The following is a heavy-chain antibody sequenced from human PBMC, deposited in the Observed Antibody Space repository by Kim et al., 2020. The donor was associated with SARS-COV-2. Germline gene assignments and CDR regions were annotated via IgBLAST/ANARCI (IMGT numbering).Heavy chain of an antibody. D-gene: IGHD2-21*01. Sequence: ASVKVSCKASGYTFTSYDINWVRQATGQGLEWMGWMNPNSGNTGYAQKFQGRVTMTRNTSISTAYMELSSLRSEDTAVYYCARGHLKSIVVVIALRPYYYYMDVWGKETTVTVAS. J-gene: IGHJ6*03. CDR1: GYTFTSYD. CDR2: MNPNSGNT. CDR3: ARGHLKSIVVVIALRPYYYYMDV. V-gene: IGHV1-8*01.